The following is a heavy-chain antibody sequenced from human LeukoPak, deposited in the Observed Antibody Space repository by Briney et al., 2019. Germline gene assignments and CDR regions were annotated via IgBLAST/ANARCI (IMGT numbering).Heavy chain of an antibody. D-gene: IGHD2-21*02. CDR1: GFTFSSYG. Sequence: GGSLRLSCAASGFTFSSYGMHWVRQAPGKGLEWVANIKQDGSEKYYVDSVKGRFTISRDNAKNSLYLQMNSLRAEDTAVYYCARDDFKQWWGQGTLVTVSS. J-gene: IGHJ4*02. CDR2: IKQDGSEK. V-gene: IGHV3-7*03. CDR3: ARDDFKQW.